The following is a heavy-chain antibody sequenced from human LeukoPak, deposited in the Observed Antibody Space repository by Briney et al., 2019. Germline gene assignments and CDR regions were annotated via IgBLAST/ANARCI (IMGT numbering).Heavy chain of an antibody. Sequence: SETLSLTCTVSGGSISSSYYYWSWIRQPPGKGLEWIGEINHSGSTNYNPSLKSRVTISVDTSKNQFSLKLSSVTAADTAVYYCARGQGVTTVMNWFDPWGQGTLVTVSS. CDR3: ARGQGVTTVMNWFDP. V-gene: IGHV4-39*07. CDR2: INHSGST. CDR1: GGSISSSYYY. J-gene: IGHJ5*02. D-gene: IGHD4-11*01.